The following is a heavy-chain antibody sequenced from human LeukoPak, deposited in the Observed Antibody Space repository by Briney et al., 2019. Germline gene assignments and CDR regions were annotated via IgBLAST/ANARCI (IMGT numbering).Heavy chain of an antibody. V-gene: IGHV3-23*01. CDR1: GFTFSSYA. CDR3: ARWGYSSSSGGDY. D-gene: IGHD6-6*01. J-gene: IGHJ4*02. Sequence: GGSLRLSCAASGFTFSSYAMSWVRQAPGKGLEWVSAISGSGGSTYYADSVKGRFTISRDNAKNSLYLQMNSLRAEDTAVYYCARWGYSSSSGGDYWGQGTPVTVSS. CDR2: ISGSGGST.